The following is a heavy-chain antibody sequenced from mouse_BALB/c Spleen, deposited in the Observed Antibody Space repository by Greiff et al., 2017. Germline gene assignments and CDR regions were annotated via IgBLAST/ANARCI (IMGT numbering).Heavy chain of an antibody. CDR2: IDPANGNT. CDR3: ARSNRYDYYAMDY. J-gene: IGHJ4*01. Sequence: EVMLVESGAELVKPGASVKLSCTASGFNIKDTYMHWVKQRPEQGLEWIGRIDPANGNTKYDPKFQGKATITADTSSNTAYLQLSSLTSEDTAVYYCARSNRYDYYAMDYWGQGTSVTVSS. D-gene: IGHD2-14*01. CDR1: GFNIKDTY. V-gene: IGHV14-3*02.